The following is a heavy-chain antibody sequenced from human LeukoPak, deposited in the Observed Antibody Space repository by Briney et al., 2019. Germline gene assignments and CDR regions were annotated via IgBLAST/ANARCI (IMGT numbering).Heavy chain of an antibody. CDR2: MNPNSGNT. D-gene: IGHD1-14*01. Sequence: ASVKVSCKASGYTFTSYDINWVRQATGQGLEWMGWMNPNSGNTGYAQKFQGRVTMTRNTSISTAYMELSSLRSEDTAVYYCARKRRSEPYNWFDPWGQGTLVTVSS. V-gene: IGHV1-8*01. CDR3: ARKRRSEPYNWFDP. J-gene: IGHJ5*02. CDR1: GYTFTSYD.